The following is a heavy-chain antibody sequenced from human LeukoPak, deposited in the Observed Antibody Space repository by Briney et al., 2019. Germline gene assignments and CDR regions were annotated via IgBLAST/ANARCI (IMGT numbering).Heavy chain of an antibody. D-gene: IGHD2-15*01. Sequence: PGGSLRLSCAASGFTFSSYAMSWVRQAPGKGLEWVSTISGSGGSPYYADSVKGRFTISRDNSKNTLYLQMNSLRAEDTAVYYCAKEAYCSGGSCYRRGFDYWGQGTLVTVSS. CDR2: ISGSGGSP. V-gene: IGHV3-23*01. J-gene: IGHJ4*02. CDR3: AKEAYCSGGSCYRRGFDY. CDR1: GFTFSSYA.